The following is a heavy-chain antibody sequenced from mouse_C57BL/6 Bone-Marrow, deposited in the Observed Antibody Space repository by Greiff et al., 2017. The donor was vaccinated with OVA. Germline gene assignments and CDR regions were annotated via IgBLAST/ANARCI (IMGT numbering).Heavy chain of an antibody. V-gene: IGHV1-82*01. CDR2: IYPGDGDT. CDR3: ARQVYYGSSGLNY. J-gene: IGHJ2*01. Sequence: QVQLQQSGPELVKPGASVKISCKASGYAFSSSWMNWVKQRPGKGLEWIGRIYPGDGDTNYNGKFKGKATLTADKSSSTAYMQLSSLTSEDSAVYFCARQVYYGSSGLNYWGQGTTLTVSS. D-gene: IGHD1-1*01. CDR1: GYAFSSSW.